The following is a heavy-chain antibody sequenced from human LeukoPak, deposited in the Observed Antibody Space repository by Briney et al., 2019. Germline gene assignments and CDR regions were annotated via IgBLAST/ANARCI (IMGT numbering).Heavy chain of an antibody. CDR3: AKAGYSSSFTDH. CDR2: ISSSSSYI. J-gene: IGHJ4*02. Sequence: GGSLRLSCAASGFMFSSNWMSWVRQAPGKGLEWVSSISSSSSYIYYADSVKGRFTISRDNAKNSLYLQMNSLRAEDTAVYYCAKAGYSSSFTDHWGQGTLVTVSS. V-gene: IGHV3-21*01. D-gene: IGHD6-13*01. CDR1: GFMFSSNW.